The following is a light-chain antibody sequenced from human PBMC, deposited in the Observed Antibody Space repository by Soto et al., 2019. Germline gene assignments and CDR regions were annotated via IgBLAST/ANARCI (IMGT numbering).Light chain of an antibody. CDR2: LERSGRY. V-gene: IGLV4-60*03. CDR3: ETWDSNTHVV. J-gene: IGLJ2*01. Sequence: QPVXXQSXXXSASXXXSVXXTXXXSXXXXTYTIAWHQQQPGKAPRYLMKLERSGRYNKGSGVPXXFSGSSSGADRYLTISNLQSEDEADYYCETWDSNTHVVFGGGTKLTVL. CDR1: XXXXTYT.